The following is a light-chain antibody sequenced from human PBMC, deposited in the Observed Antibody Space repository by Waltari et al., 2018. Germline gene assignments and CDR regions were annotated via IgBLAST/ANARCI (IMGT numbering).Light chain of an antibody. CDR3: SSYAGSSTWV. J-gene: IGLJ3*02. V-gene: IGLV2-14*01. CDR2: QVP. Sequence: QSALTQPASVSGSPGQSITISCTGTSSDVGAYNYLSWYQHHPGKAPKLIVYQVPNRPSGVSSRFYGSKSGNTASLTISGLQADDEADYYCSSYAGSSTWVFGGGTKLTVL. CDR1: SSDVGAYNY.